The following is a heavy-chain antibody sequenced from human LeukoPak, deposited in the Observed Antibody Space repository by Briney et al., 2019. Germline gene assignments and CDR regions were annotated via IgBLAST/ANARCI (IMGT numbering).Heavy chain of an antibody. CDR1: GGSISSGDYY. D-gene: IGHD2-2*01. CDR3: ARVEVPAAEYDNWFDP. CDR2: IYYSGST. V-gene: IGHV4-30-4*08. J-gene: IGHJ5*02. Sequence: KPSETLSLTCTLSGGSISSGDYYWSWIRQPPGKGLEWIGYIYYSGSTYYNPSLKSRVTISVDTSKNQFSLNLSSVTAADTAVYYCARVEVPAAEYDNWFDPWGQGTLVTVSS.